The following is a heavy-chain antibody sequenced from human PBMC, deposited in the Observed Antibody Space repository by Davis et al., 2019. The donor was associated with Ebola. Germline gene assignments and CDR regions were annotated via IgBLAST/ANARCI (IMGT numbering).Heavy chain of an antibody. V-gene: IGHV3-49*03. Sequence: GESLKISCTASGFTFGDYAMSWFRQAPGKGLEWVGFIRSKAYGGTTEYAASVKGRFTISRDDSKSIAYLQMNSLKTEDTAVYYCTRDRITGTTGYYYGMDVWGQGTTVTVSS. CDR1: GFTFGDYA. J-gene: IGHJ6*02. D-gene: IGHD1-7*01. CDR3: TRDRITGTTGYYYGMDV. CDR2: IRSKAYGGTT.